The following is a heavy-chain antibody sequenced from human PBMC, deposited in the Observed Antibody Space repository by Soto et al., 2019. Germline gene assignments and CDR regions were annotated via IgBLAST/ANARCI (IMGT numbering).Heavy chain of an antibody. CDR1: GFTFSDHY. CDR2: TRNKANSYTT. CDR3: ARDPPSGMYRDAFDI. Sequence: GGSLRLSCAASGFTFSDHYMDWVRQAPGKGLEWVGRTRNKANSYTTEYAASVKGRFTISRDDSKNSLYLQMNSLKTEDTAVYYCARDPPSGMYRDAFDIWGQGTMVTVSS. D-gene: IGHD2-8*01. V-gene: IGHV3-72*01. J-gene: IGHJ3*02.